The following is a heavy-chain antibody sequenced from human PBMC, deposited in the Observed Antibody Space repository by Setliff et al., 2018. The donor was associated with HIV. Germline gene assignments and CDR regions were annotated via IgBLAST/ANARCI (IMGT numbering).Heavy chain of an antibody. Sequence: GGSLRLSCAASGFTFSTYAMHWVRQAPGKGLEWVANINQDGSEKYFVDSVKGRFTISRDNAKNSLFLQMNSLRAEDTAVYYCARSGDLSYWGQGTLVTVSS. CDR2: INQDGSEK. J-gene: IGHJ4*02. V-gene: IGHV3-7*03. CDR3: ARSGDLSY. D-gene: IGHD3-10*01. CDR1: GFTFSTYA.